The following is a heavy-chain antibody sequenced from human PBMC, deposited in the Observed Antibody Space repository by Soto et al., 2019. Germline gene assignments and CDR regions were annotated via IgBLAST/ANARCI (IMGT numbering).Heavy chain of an antibody. CDR3: ARDGVIVVVPGSAGMDV. CDR2: IWYDGSNK. J-gene: IGHJ6*02. CDR1: GFTFSSYG. Sequence: GGSLRLSCAASGFTFSSYGMHWVRQAPGKGLEWVAVIWYDGSNKYYADSVKGRFTISRDNSKNTLYLQMNSLRAEDTAVYYCARDGVIVVVPGSAGMDVWGQGTKVTVSS. V-gene: IGHV3-33*01. D-gene: IGHD2-2*01.